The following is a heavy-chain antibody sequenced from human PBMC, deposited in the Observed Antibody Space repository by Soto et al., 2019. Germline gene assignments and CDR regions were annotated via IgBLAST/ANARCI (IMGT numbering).Heavy chain of an antibody. CDR3: ARIDCTGNNCNPYYHYGMDV. J-gene: IGHJ6*02. Sequence: PGGSLRLSCAASGFTFDTYGMHWVRQAPGKGLQWVAVIWYDGSIKYYADSVRGRFTVSRDNSRNTLYLQMNSLRDEDTAVYYCARIDCTGNNCNPYYHYGMDVWGQGTTVTVSS. V-gene: IGHV3-33*01. CDR1: GFTFDTYG. CDR2: IWYDGSIK. D-gene: IGHD2-8*02.